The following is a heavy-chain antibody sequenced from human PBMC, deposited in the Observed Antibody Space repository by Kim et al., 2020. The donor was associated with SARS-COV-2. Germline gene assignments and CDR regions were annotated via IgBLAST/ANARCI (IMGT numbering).Heavy chain of an antibody. J-gene: IGHJ4*02. D-gene: IGHD4-4*01. CDR3: AGDMNPTVYDY. V-gene: IGHV1-3*01. CDR2: VNAANDET. CDR1: GYTFKSYP. Sequence: ASVKVSCKASGYTFKSYPIHWLRQAPGQRLEWMGWVNAANDETKYSQKFQGRVTITRDTSANTAYMDLRSLTFEDTAMYYCAGDMNPTVYDYWGQGTLVTVSS.